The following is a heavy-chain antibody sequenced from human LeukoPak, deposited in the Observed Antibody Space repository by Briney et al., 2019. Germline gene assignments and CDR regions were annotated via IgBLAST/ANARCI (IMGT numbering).Heavy chain of an antibody. V-gene: IGHV4-59*08. CDR3: TKHARSGLRGY. CDR2: IYYSGST. J-gene: IGHJ4*02. D-gene: IGHD3-3*01. CDR1: GGSISSYY. Sequence: SETLSRTCTVSGGSISSYYWSWIRQPPGKGLEWIGYIYYSGSTNYNPSLKSRVTISVDTSKNQFSLKLSSVTDADTAVYYCTKHARSGLRGYWGQGTLDAVSS.